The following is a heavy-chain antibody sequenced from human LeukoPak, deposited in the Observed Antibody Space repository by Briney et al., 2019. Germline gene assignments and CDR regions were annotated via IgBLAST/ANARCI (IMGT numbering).Heavy chain of an antibody. Sequence: GGSLRLSCAASGFTFSSYSMNWVRQAPGKGLEWVSSISSSSSYIYYADSVKGRFTISRDNAKNSLYLQMNSLRAEDTAVYYCARGTPGIAVAGTGFSDYWGQGTLVTVSS. CDR2: ISSSSSYI. CDR1: GFTFSSYS. D-gene: IGHD6-19*01. V-gene: IGHV3-21*01. J-gene: IGHJ4*02. CDR3: ARGTPGIAVAGTGFSDY.